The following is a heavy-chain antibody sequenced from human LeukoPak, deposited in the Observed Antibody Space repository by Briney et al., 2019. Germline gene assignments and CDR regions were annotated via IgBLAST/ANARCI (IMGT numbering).Heavy chain of an antibody. V-gene: IGHV1-2*02. CDR2: INPNSGGT. D-gene: IGHD2-2*01. Sequence: ASVKVSCKASGYTFTGYYMHGVRQAPGQGLEWMGWINPNSGGTNYAQKFRGRVTMTRDTSISTAYMELSRLRSDDTAVYYCARRYCSSTSCYFDYWGQGTLVTVSS. J-gene: IGHJ4*02. CDR3: ARRYCSSTSCYFDY. CDR1: GYTFTGYY.